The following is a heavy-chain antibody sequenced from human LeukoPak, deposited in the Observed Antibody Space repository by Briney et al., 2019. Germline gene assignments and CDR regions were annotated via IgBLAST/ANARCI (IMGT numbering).Heavy chain of an antibody. Sequence: SETLSLTCTVSGGSISSSSYYWGWIRQPPGKGLEWIGSIYYSGSTYYNPSLKSRVTISVDTSKNQFSLKLSSVTAADTAVYYCARQAVGARYVDYWGQGTLVTVSS. CDR3: ARQAVGARYVDY. D-gene: IGHD1-26*01. CDR2: IYYSGST. CDR1: GGSISSSSYY. J-gene: IGHJ4*02. V-gene: IGHV4-39*07.